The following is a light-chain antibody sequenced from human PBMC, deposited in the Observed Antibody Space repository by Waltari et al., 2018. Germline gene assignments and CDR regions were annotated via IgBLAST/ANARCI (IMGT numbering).Light chain of an antibody. J-gene: IGLJ2*01. CDR1: TGAVTSGHF. Sequence: QAVVNQEPSLTVSPGGTVTLTCGSNTGAVTSGHFPYWFQQKPGQAPVTLIYDASNRHSWTPARFSGSLLGGKAALTLSGAQPEDEADYYCLLSFSGADVVFGGGTKLTVL. CDR3: LLSFSGADVV. CDR2: DAS. V-gene: IGLV7-46*01.